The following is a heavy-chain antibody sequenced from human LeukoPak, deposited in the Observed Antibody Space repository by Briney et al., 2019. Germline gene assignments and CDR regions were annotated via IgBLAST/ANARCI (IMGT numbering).Heavy chain of an antibody. CDR1: EGTFSSYA. D-gene: IGHD2-2*01. CDR2: IIPIFGTA. J-gene: IGHJ4*02. CDR3: ARARGYQLLWTPDYFDY. V-gene: IGHV1-69*13. Sequence: ASVKVSCKASEGTFSSYAISWVRQAPGQGLEWMGGIIPIFGTANYAQKFQGRVTITADESTSTAYMELSSLRSEDTAVYYCARARGYQLLWTPDYFDYWGQGTLVTVSS.